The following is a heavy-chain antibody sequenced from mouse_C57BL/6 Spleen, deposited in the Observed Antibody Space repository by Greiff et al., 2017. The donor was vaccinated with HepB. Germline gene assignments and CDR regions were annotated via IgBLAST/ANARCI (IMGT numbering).Heavy chain of an antibody. J-gene: IGHJ4*01. Sequence: DVKLVESVAELVRPGASVKLSCTASGFNIKNTYMHWVKQRPEQGLEWIGRIDPANGNTKYAPKFQGKATITADTSSNTAYLQLSSLTSEDTAIYYCAAIYYGNSYYAMDYWGQGTSVTVSS. CDR2: IDPANGNT. D-gene: IGHD2-1*01. CDR1: GFNIKNTY. V-gene: IGHV14-3*01. CDR3: AAIYYGNSYYAMDY.